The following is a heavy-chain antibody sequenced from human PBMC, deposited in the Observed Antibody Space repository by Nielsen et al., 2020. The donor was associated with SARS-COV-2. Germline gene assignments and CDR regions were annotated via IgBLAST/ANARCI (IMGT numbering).Heavy chain of an antibody. V-gene: IGHV3-7*03. CDR1: GFTFSSYW. CDR2: IKQDGSEK. CDR3: ATLWFGESNYYYYMDV. J-gene: IGHJ6*03. Sequence: GESLKISCAASGFTFSSYWMSWVRQAPGKGLEWVANIKQDGSEKYYVDSVKGRFTISRDNAKNSLYLQMNSLRAEDTALYHCATLWFGESNYYYYMDVWGKGTTVTVSS. D-gene: IGHD3-10*01.